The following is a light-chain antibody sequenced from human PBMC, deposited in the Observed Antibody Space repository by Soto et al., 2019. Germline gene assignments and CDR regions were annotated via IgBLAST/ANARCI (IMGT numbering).Light chain of an antibody. CDR3: MSYAGMYTYV. CDR1: SSNIGAGYD. J-gene: IGLJ1*01. V-gene: IGLV1-40*01. CDR2: SNT. Sequence: QSVLTQPPSVSGAPGQTVTISCTGSSSNIGAGYDVHWYQQVPGTAPKLVLYSNTARPSGVPDRFSGSRSGSSGSLAITGLQAEDEADYFCMSYAGMYTYVFGTGTKLTVL.